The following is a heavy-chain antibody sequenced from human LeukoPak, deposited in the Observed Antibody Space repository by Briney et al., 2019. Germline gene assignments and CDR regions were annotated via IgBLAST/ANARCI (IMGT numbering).Heavy chain of an antibody. CDR3: AKVDSGSYGGY. V-gene: IGHV3-23*01. D-gene: IGHD1-26*01. CDR2: ISGSGGST. Sequence: GGSLRLSCAASGFTFSSYAMSCVRQAPGKGLEWVSAISGSGGSTYYADSVKGRFTISRDNSKNTLYLQMNSLRAEDTAVYYCAKVDSGSYGGYWGQGTLVTVSS. J-gene: IGHJ4*02. CDR1: GFTFSSYA.